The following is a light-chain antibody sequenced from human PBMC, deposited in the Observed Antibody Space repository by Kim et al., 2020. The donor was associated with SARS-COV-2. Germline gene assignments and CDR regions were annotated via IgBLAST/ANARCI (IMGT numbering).Light chain of an antibody. CDR2: GAS. Sequence: SPGERATLSCRASQSIRSNSLAWYHQKPGQGPRLLIYGASSRASGIPDRCSGSGSGTDFTLTISRLEPEDSAIYYCQQYGTSPLTFGGGTKVDIK. CDR3: QQYGTSPLT. J-gene: IGKJ4*01. V-gene: IGKV3-20*01. CDR1: QSIRSNS.